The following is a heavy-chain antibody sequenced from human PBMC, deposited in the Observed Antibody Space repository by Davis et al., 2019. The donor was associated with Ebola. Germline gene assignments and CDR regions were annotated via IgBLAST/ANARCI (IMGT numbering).Heavy chain of an antibody. Sequence: SETLSLTCTVSGGSVSSGSYYWSWIRQPPGKGLEWIGYIYYSGSTNYNPSLKSRVTISVDKSKNQFSLKLSSVTAADTAVYYCARDGDSSGWYGPNWFDPWGQGTLVTVSS. J-gene: IGHJ5*02. CDR2: IYYSGST. CDR1: GGSVSSGSYY. D-gene: IGHD6-19*01. V-gene: IGHV4-61*01. CDR3: ARDGDSSGWYGPNWFDP.